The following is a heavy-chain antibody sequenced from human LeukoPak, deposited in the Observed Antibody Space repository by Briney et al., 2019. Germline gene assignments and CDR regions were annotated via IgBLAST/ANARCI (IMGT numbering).Heavy chain of an antibody. CDR3: ARDQATSGGGLDS. Sequence: PGGSLRLSCAASGFTVNGTHMSWVRQAPGKGLEWVSAIYTGGTTYYSDSVEGRFTISRDNSKNTLYLLMNSLRAEDTAVYYCARDQATSGGGLDSWGQGTLVTVSS. CDR2: IYTGGTT. V-gene: IGHV3-53*01. D-gene: IGHD3-16*01. J-gene: IGHJ4*02. CDR1: GFTVNGTH.